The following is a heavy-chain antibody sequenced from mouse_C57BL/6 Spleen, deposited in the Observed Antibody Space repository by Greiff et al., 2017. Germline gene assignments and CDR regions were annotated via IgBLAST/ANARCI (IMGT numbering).Heavy chain of an antibody. CDR1: GFNIKDDY. V-gene: IGHV14-4*01. CDR2: IDPENGDT. D-gene: IGHD2-4*01. CDR3: TNPYDYDPPGFAY. J-gene: IGHJ3*01. Sequence: VQLQQSGAELVRPGASVKLSCTASGFNIKDDYMHWVKQRPEQGLEWIGWIDPENGDTEYASKFHGKATITADTSSNTAYLQLSSLTSEDTAVYYCTNPYDYDPPGFAYWGQGTLVTVSA.